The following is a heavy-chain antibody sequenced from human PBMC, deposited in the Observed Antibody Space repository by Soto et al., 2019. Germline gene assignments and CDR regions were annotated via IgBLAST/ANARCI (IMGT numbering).Heavy chain of an antibody. D-gene: IGHD6-6*01. V-gene: IGHV1-69*01. CDR2: IIPIFGTA. CDR3: ARDGEGEQRVYYYYYDGMDV. J-gene: IGHJ6*02. CDR1: GGTFSSYA. Sequence: QVQLVQSGAEVKKPGSSVKVSCKASGGTFSSYAISWVRQAPGQGLEWMGGIIPIFGTANYAQKFQGRVTITAGESTSTAYMELSSLRSEDTAVYYCARDGEGEQRVYYYYYDGMDVWGQGTTVTVSS.